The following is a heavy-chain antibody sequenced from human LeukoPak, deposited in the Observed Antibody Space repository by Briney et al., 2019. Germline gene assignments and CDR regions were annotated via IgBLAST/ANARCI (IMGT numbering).Heavy chain of an antibody. J-gene: IGHJ4*02. Sequence: SETLSLTCAVYGGSFSGYYWSWIRQPPGRGLEWIGEINHSGSTNYNPSLKSRVTISVDTSKNQFSLKLSSVTAADTAVYYCARSVVVPAAITSGFRYFDYWGQGTLVTVSS. V-gene: IGHV4-34*01. CDR2: INHSGST. CDR1: GGSFSGYY. CDR3: ARSVVVPAAITSGFRYFDY. D-gene: IGHD2-2*01.